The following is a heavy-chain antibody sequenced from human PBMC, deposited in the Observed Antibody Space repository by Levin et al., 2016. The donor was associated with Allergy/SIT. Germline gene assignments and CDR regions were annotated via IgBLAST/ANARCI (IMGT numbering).Heavy chain of an antibody. D-gene: IGHD2-21*01. Sequence: GGSLRLSCTASGFTFDDHPMHWVRQAPGKGLEWVSGISWNSRNIAYADSVKGRFTISRDNAKSILYLQMDSLRADDTAFYYCAKDVVVGASVRFNCFADRGQGTLVTVSS. CDR3: AKDVVVGASVRFNCFAD. CDR1: GFTFDDHP. V-gene: IGHV3-9*01. J-gene: IGHJ4*02. CDR2: ISWNSRNI.